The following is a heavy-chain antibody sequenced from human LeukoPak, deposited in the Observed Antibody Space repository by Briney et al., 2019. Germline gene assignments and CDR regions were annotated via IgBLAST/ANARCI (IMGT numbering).Heavy chain of an antibody. V-gene: IGHV4-59*11. CDR2: IYDSESA. CDR1: GVSINGHY. Sequence: SETLSLTCTVSGVSINGHYWSWIRQPPGKGLEWIGFIYDSESANYKSSLESRVTMTVDTSKNQFSLQLNSVTAGDTAVYYCARVLQNYYHLDVWGEGTTVTVSS. J-gene: IGHJ6*03. D-gene: IGHD3-3*01. CDR3: ARVLQNYYHLDV.